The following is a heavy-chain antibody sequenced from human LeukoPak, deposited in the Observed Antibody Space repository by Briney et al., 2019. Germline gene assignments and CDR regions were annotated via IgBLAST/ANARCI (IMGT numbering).Heavy chain of an antibody. CDR3: ARAAGYCSGGSCYYYYYYYMDV. Sequence: SETLSLTCTVSGGSISSYYWSWIRQPPGKGLEWIGYIYYSGSTNFNPSLKSRVTISVDTPKNQFSLKLSSVTAADTAVYYCARAAGYCSGGSCYYYYYYYMDVWGKGTTVTVSS. D-gene: IGHD2-15*01. J-gene: IGHJ6*03. V-gene: IGHV4-59*01. CDR1: GGSISSYY. CDR2: IYYSGST.